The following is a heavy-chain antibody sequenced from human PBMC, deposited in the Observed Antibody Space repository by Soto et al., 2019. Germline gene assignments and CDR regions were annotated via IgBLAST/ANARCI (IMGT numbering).Heavy chain of an antibody. J-gene: IGHJ1*01. V-gene: IGHV3-21*06. CDR1: GFMLSAYT. D-gene: IGHD3-16*01. CDR2: ISDDSSYI. CDR3: ATPYYFNH. Sequence: GGSLRLSCAASGFMLSAYTMNWVRQAPGKGLEWLSSISDDSSYIDYADSLRGRFTVSRDNARNSLYLQIDSLGVEDTAVYYCATPYYFNHWGPGTLVTVPS.